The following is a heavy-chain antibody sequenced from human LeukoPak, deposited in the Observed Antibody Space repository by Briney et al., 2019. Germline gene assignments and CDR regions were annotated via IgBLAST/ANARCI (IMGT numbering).Heavy chain of an antibody. CDR3: ARGRRGNIVVVPAALGVYYFDY. D-gene: IGHD2-2*01. CDR1: GGSFSGYY. V-gene: IGHV4-34*01. CDR2: INHSGST. J-gene: IGHJ4*02. Sequence: SETLSLTCAVYGGSFSGYYWSWIPQPPRKGLEWIGEINHSGSTNYNPSLKSRLTISVDTSKNQFSLKLSSVTAADTAVYYCARGRRGNIVVVPAALGVYYFDYWGQGTLVTVSS.